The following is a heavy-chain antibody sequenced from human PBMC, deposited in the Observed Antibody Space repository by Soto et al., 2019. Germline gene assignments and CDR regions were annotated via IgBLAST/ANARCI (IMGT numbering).Heavy chain of an antibody. D-gene: IGHD6-19*01. CDR2: ISGSGGST. CDR3: ARGGSVSGLYYFDY. J-gene: IGHJ4*02. V-gene: IGHV3-23*01. CDR1: GFTFSSYA. Sequence: GGSLRLSCAASGFTFSSYAMSWVRQAPGKGLEWVSVISGSGGSTYYADSVKGRFTISRDNSKNTLYLQMNSLRAEDTAVYYCARGGSVSGLYYFDYWGQGALVTVSS.